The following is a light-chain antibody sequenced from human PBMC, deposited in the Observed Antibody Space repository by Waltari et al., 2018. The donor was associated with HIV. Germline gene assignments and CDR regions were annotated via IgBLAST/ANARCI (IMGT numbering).Light chain of an antibody. Sequence: DIQMTQSPSSLSASVGDRVTVTCRASQGISNSLAWYQQKPGKAPELLLYETSRLQSGVPSRISGSGSGTDYTRTISSLQPDYFASYYCQQYYSTPRTFGQGTKVEIK. CDR1: QGISNS. CDR2: ETS. J-gene: IGKJ1*01. CDR3: QQYYSTPRT. V-gene: IGKV1-NL1*01.